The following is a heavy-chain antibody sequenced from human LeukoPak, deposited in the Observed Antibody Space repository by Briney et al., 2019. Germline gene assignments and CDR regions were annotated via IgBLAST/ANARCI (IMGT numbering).Heavy chain of an antibody. V-gene: IGHV3-66*01. Sequence: GGSLRLSCAASEFSVSSNYMTWVRQAPGKGLECVSIIYSGGTTYYADSVRGRFTISRDSSKNTLYLQMDRLRVEDTAVYYCARKSDSLMLRGGDCWGQGTLVTVSP. J-gene: IGHJ4*02. CDR3: ARKSDSLMLRGGDC. CDR2: IYSGGTT. CDR1: EFSVSSNY. D-gene: IGHD3-10*01.